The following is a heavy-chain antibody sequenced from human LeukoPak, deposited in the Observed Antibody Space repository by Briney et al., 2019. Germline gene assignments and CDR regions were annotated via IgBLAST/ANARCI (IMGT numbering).Heavy chain of an antibody. CDR1: GGSFRGYY. CDR3: ARAGGYCSGSGCFYWFDP. CDR2: INHSVKA. D-gene: IGHD2-15*01. J-gene: IGHJ5*02. Sequence: PSETLSLTCAVYGGSFRGYYWSWIRQPPGKGLEWIGEINHSVKANYNPSLKSRVTISVDTSKNQFSLHLTSVTAADTAVYYCARAGGYCSGSGCFYWFDPWAQGTRVTVSS. V-gene: IGHV4-34*01.